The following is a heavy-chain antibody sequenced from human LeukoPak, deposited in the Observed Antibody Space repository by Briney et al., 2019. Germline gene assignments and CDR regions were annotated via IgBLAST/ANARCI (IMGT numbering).Heavy chain of an antibody. J-gene: IGHJ4*02. D-gene: IGHD2-2*02. V-gene: IGHV3-23*01. CDR1: GFTFSSYA. Sequence: GGSLRLSCAASGFTFSSYAMSWVRQAPGKGPEWVSGISDSGGGTYYADSVKGRFTISRDNSKNTLYLQMNSLKAEDTAVYFCARTAAAAIGDSWGQGTLVTVSS. CDR3: ARTAAAAIGDS. CDR2: ISDSGGGT.